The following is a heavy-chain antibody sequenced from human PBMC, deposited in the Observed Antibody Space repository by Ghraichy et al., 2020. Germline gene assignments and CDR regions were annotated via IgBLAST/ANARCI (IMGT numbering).Heavy chain of an antibody. D-gene: IGHD2-8*01. CDR3: ARDGCPGCTCYFGY. CDR1: GFTFSSYR. V-gene: IGHV3-21*05. CDR2: IGRGGSER. Sequence: GGSLRLSCAASGFTFSSYRMNWVRQAPGKGLEWVSYIGRGGSERYYADSVKGRFTISRDNAKNSLYLHMSSLRAEDTALYYCARDGCPGCTCYFGYRGQGALVTVSS. J-gene: IGHJ4*02.